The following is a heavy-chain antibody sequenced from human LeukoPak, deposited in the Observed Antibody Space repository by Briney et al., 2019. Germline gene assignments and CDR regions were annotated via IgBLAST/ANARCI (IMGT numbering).Heavy chain of an antibody. CDR1: GYTLTELS. Sequence: ASVKVSCKVSGYTLTELSMHWVRQAPGQGLEWMGWISAYNGNTNYAQKLQGRVTMTTDTSTSTAYMELRSLRSDDTAVYYCARDRTQNYYGSGRTDDAFDIWGQGTMVTVSS. CDR2: ISAYNGNT. J-gene: IGHJ3*02. D-gene: IGHD3-10*01. CDR3: ARDRTQNYYGSGRTDDAFDI. V-gene: IGHV1-18*01.